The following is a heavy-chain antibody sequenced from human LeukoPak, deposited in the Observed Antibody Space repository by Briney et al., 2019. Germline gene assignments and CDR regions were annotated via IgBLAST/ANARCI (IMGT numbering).Heavy chain of an antibody. CDR1: GGSFSGYY. CDR3: ARRKILGYCSSTSCGGSYYYYGMDV. CDR2: INHSRST. J-gene: IGHJ6*02. Sequence: SETLSLTCAVYGGSFSGYYWSWIRQPPGKGLEWIGEINHSRSTNYNPSLKSRVTISVDTSKNQFSLKLSSVTAADTAVYYCARRKILGYCSSTSCGGSYYYYGMDVWGQGATVTVS. D-gene: IGHD2-2*01. V-gene: IGHV4-34*01.